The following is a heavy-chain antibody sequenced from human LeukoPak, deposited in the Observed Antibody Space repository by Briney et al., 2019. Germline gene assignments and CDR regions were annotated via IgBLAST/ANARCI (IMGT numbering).Heavy chain of an antibody. CDR2: INPNSGGT. CDR1: GYTFTGYY. J-gene: IGHJ4*02. D-gene: IGHD3-10*01. CDR3: ARVTMVRGLGGGY. V-gene: IGHV1-2*02. Sequence: ASVKVSCKASGYTFTGYYMHWVRQAPGQGLEWMGWINPNSGGTNYAQKFQGRVTMTRDTSISTAYMELSRLRSDDTAVYYCARVTMVRGLGGGYWGQGTLVTVSS.